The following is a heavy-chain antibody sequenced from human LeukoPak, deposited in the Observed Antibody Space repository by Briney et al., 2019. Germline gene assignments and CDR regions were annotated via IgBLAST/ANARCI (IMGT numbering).Heavy chain of an antibody. V-gene: IGHV3-48*01. CDR2: INSSSITI. Sequence: PGGSLRLSCAASGFTFSDYSMNWVRQAPGKGLEWIAYINSSSITIYHADSVKGRFTISRDNSKNTLYLQMNSLRAEDTAVYYCAKDAPTAEMATTPEGYYYYGMDVWGQGTTVTVSS. D-gene: IGHD5-24*01. CDR3: AKDAPTAEMATTPEGYYYYGMDV. J-gene: IGHJ6*02. CDR1: GFTFSDYS.